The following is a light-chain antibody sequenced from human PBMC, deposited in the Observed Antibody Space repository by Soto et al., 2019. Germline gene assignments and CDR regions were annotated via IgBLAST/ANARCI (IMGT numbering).Light chain of an antibody. CDR1: QSISSW. CDR3: QQYNSYPT. CDR2: KAS. Sequence: DIQMTQSPSTLSASVGDRVTITCRASQSISSWLAWYQQKPGKXPXXLIYKASSLESGVPSRFSGSGSGTEFTLTISSLQPDDFATYYCQQYNSYPTFGQGTKVDI. J-gene: IGKJ1*01. V-gene: IGKV1-5*03.